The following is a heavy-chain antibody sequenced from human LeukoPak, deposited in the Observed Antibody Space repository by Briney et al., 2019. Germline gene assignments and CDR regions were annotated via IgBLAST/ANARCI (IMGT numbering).Heavy chain of an antibody. Sequence: ASVKVSCKASGYTFTNYYLQWVRQAPGHGLEWMGLINPSDGSTSYAQKFQGRVTMTRDTSTSTVYLELSSLRSDDTAVYYCARCLIPQKGFIDYWGQGTLVTVSS. V-gene: IGHV1-46*01. CDR2: INPSDGST. D-gene: IGHD5/OR15-5a*01. CDR1: GYTFTNYY. CDR3: ARCLIPQKGFIDY. J-gene: IGHJ4*02.